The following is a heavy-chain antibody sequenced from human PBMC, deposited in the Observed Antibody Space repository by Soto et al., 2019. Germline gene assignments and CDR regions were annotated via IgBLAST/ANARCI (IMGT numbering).Heavy chain of an antibody. D-gene: IGHD3-3*01. J-gene: IGHJ5*01. CDR2: VSSSGGST. V-gene: IGHV3-23*01. CDR1: GFTFDKYA. CDR3: AKAGARNCWSGYSDS. Sequence: EVQMLESGGGLVQPGGSLTLSCAPSGFTFDKYAMSWVRRPPGKGLEWVSFVSSSGGSTYYADTVKGRFTVSRDNSKHALDLQMDTLRAEAPAIYYCAKAGARNCWSGYSDSWGQGILVTVSS.